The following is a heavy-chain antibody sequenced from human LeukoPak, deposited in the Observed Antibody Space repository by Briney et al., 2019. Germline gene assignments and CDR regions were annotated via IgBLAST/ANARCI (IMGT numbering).Heavy chain of an antibody. V-gene: IGHV3-74*01. Sequence: GGSLRLSCAASGFTLTTYWMHWVRQAPGKGLVWVSRINNDRSTPSNADSSKGRFTISRDNATNTLYLQMSSLTVEDMAMYYCARDRGYSSFDPGGQGTLVTVSS. J-gene: IGHJ5*02. CDR3: ARDRGYSSFDP. CDR2: INNDRSTP. CDR1: GFTLTTYW.